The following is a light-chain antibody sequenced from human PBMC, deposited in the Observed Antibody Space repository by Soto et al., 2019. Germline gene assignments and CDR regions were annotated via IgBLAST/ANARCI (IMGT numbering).Light chain of an antibody. V-gene: IGKV3-15*01. CDR1: QSVNSN. CDR2: GIS. Sequence: EMVMTQSPAILSVSPGESATLSCRASQSVNSNYLAWYQQHPGQPPRLLIYGISTRATGIPARFSGSGSGTEFSLTISSLQSEDFAVYYCQQRSNWPPLTFGGGTKVEIK. J-gene: IGKJ4*01. CDR3: QQRSNWPPLT.